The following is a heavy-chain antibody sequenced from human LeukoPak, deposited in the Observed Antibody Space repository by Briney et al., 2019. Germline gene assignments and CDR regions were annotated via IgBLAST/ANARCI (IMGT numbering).Heavy chain of an antibody. CDR3: AKAYSGSPGGYFDY. CDR2: ISGSGGIT. J-gene: IGHJ4*02. V-gene: IGHV3-23*01. D-gene: IGHD1-26*01. Sequence: PGGSLRLSCAASGFTFTSYAMSWVRQAPGKGLEWVSGISGSGGITYYADSVKSRFTISRDNPKNTLYVQMNSLRAEDTAIYYCAKAYSGSPGGYFDYWGQGALVTVSS. CDR1: GFTFTSYA.